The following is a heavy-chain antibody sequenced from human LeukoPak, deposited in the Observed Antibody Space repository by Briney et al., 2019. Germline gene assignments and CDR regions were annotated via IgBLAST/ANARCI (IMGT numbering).Heavy chain of an antibody. CDR1: GGSISSYY. V-gene: IGHV4-59*01. CDR2: IYYSGST. Sequence: SSETLSLTRTVPGGSISSYYWSWIRQPPGKGLEWIGYIYYSGSTNYTPSLKSRVTISVDTSKNQFSLKLSSVTAADTAVYYCARVMDSSSSSGDYWGQGTLVTVSS. D-gene: IGHD6-6*01. CDR3: ARVMDSSSSSGDY. J-gene: IGHJ4*02.